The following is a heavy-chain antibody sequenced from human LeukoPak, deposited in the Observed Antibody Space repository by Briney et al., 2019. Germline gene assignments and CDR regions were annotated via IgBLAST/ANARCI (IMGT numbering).Heavy chain of an antibody. D-gene: IGHD2-15*01. CDR2: VSAYNGNT. CDR1: GYTFTSYG. CDR3: AKDSHVVAATPYYFDD. Sequence: ASVKVSCKASGYTFTSYGISWVRQAPGQGLEWMGWVSAYNGNTNYAQKLQGRVTMTTDTSTSTAYMELRSLRAEDTAVYYCAKDSHVVAATPYYFDDWGQGTLVTVSS. J-gene: IGHJ4*02. V-gene: IGHV1-18*01.